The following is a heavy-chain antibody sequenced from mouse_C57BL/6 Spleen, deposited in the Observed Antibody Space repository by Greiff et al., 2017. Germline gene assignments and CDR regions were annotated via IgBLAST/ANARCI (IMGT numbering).Heavy chain of an antibody. CDR2: ISSGGSYT. D-gene: IGHD1-2*01. CDR1: GFTFSSYG. V-gene: IGHV5-6*02. Sequence: EVKLEESGGDLVKPGGSLKLSCAASGFTFSSYGMSWVRQTPDKRLEWVATISSGGSYTYYPDRVKGRFTISRDNAKNTLYMQMSILKSEDKALYYCARHAAGYFDYWGQGTTLTVSS. CDR3: ARHAAGYFDY. J-gene: IGHJ2*01.